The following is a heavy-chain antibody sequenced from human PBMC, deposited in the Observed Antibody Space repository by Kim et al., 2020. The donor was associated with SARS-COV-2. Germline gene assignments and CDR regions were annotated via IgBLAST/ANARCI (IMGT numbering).Heavy chain of an antibody. Sequence: GGSLRLSCAASGFTFSSYSMNWVRQAPGKGLEWVSSISSSSSYIYYADSVKGRFTISRDNAKNSLYLQMNSLRAEDTAVYYCASKGGNSSSWYYYYGMDVWGQGTTVTVSS. D-gene: IGHD6-13*01. CDR1: GFTFSSYS. CDR3: ASKGGNSSSWYYYYGMDV. CDR2: ISSSSSYI. J-gene: IGHJ6*02. V-gene: IGHV3-21*01.